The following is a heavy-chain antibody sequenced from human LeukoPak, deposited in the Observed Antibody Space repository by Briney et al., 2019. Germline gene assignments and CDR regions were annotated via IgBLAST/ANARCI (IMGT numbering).Heavy chain of an antibody. CDR2: INPNSGAT. Sequence: ASVKVSCTASGYSFTGYYIHWVRQAPGQGREWMGWINPNSGATNYAQRFQDRVTMTRDTSINTAYMELNRLRSDDTAMYYCARDQNYYDATSYYGIDYWGQGTLVTVSS. V-gene: IGHV1-2*02. CDR1: GYSFTGYY. CDR3: ARDQNYYDATSYYGIDY. J-gene: IGHJ4*02. D-gene: IGHD3-22*01.